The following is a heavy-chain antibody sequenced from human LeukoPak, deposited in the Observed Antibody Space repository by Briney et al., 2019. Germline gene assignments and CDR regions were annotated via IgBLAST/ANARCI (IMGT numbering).Heavy chain of an antibody. CDR2: ISGSGSTI. CDR1: GFTFSSYE. CDR3: AREQWLGTYDY. D-gene: IGHD6-19*01. J-gene: IGHJ4*02. V-gene: IGHV3-48*03. Sequence: GGSLRLSCAASGFTFSSYEMNWVRQAPGKGLEWVSYISGSGSTIYYADSVKGRFTISRDNAKNSLYLQMNSLRAEDTAAYYCAREQWLGTYDYWGQGTLVTVSS.